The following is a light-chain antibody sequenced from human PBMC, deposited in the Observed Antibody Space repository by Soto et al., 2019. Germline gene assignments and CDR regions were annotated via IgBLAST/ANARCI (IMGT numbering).Light chain of an antibody. CDR2: EVS. V-gene: IGLV2-8*01. Sequence: QSALTQPPSAAGSPGQSVTISCTGTSTDVGGYNYVSWYQQYPGKAPKLIIYEVSKRPSGGPDRFSGSKSGNTASLTVSGLQAEDEAEYYCSSYGGRYNYCFGTGTKLTVL. CDR3: SSYGGRYNYC. J-gene: IGLJ1*01. CDR1: STDVGGYNY.